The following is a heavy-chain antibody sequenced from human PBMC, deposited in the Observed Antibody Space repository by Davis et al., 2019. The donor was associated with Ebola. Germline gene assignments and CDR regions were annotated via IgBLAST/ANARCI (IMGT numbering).Heavy chain of an antibody. CDR3: ARDSVRFPLYYDFWRHRGNYFDY. Sequence: ASVKVSCKASGYTFTSYGISWVRQAPGQGLEWMGWINPNSGGTNYAQKFQGRVTMTRDTSTSTVYMELSSLRSEDTAVYYCARDSVRFPLYYDFWRHRGNYFDYWGQGTLVTVSS. V-gene: IGHV1-18*04. J-gene: IGHJ4*02. CDR1: GYTFTSYG. D-gene: IGHD3-3*01. CDR2: INPNSGGT.